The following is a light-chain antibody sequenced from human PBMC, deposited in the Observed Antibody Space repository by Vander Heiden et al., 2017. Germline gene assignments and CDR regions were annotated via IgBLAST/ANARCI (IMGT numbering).Light chain of an antibody. J-gene: IGKJ2*01. Sequence: DIQMTQSPSSLSASVGDRDTITCRASHSISTSLNWYQQKPGKAPNLLIFAASTLQSGVPSRFSGSGSGTDFTLTINSLQREDFATYYCQQSYNDPAFGQGTKLEIK. CDR3: QQSYNDPA. CDR2: AAS. V-gene: IGKV1-39*01. CDR1: HSISTS.